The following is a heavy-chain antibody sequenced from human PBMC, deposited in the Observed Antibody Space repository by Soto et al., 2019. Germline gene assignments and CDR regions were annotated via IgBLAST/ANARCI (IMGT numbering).Heavy chain of an antibody. Sequence: SETLSLTCAVSGASIGSGVWRSWFRQPPGKGLEWIAEIFHDGNTNYSPSLKSRVTISVDKSQNQFSLNVYSVTAADTAVYYCARHEGWTGPDQWGQGTLVTVSS. V-gene: IGHV4-4*02. CDR1: GASIGSGVW. J-gene: IGHJ5*02. CDR3: ARHEGWTGPDQ. D-gene: IGHD2-8*02. CDR2: IFHDGNT.